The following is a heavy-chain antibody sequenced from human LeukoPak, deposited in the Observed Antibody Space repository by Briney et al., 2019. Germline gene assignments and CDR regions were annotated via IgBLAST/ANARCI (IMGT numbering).Heavy chain of an antibody. J-gene: IGHJ4*02. CDR3: ARLTNTIFGVTDY. CDR2: IYPGDSDT. Sequence: GESLKISCKGSGYRFTSYWIGWVRQMPGKGLEWMGIIYPGDSDTRYSPSFQGQVTISADKSISTAYLQWSSLKASDTAMCYCARLTNTIFGVTDYWGQGTLVTVSS. V-gene: IGHV5-51*01. CDR1: GYRFTSYW. D-gene: IGHD3-3*01.